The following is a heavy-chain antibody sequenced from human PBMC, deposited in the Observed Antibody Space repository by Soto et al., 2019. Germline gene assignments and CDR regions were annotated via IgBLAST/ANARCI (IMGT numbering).Heavy chain of an antibody. Sequence: GGSLRLSCAASGFTVSSNYMNWVRQAPGKGLEWVSIIYSVGTTSYADSVKGRFTISRDNFKNTLHLQMNSLRAEDTAVYYCAILSNWGQGTLVTVSS. D-gene: IGHD6-6*01. CDR3: AILSN. CDR2: IYSVGTT. CDR1: GFTVSSNY. V-gene: IGHV3-53*01. J-gene: IGHJ4*02.